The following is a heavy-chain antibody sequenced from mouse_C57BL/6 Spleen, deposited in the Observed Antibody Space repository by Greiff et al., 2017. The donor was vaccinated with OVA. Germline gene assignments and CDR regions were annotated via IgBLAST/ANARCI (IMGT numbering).Heavy chain of an antibody. Sequence: QVQLKQPGAELVRPGSSVKLSCKASGYTFTSYWMHWVKQRPIQGLEWIGNIDPSDSETHYNQKFKDKATLTVDKSSSTAYMQLSSLTSEDSAVYYCARSMVTGGSAWFAYWGQGTLVTVSA. V-gene: IGHV1-52*01. J-gene: IGHJ3*01. CDR3: ARSMVTGGSAWFAY. D-gene: IGHD2-2*01. CDR1: GYTFTSYW. CDR2: IDPSDSET.